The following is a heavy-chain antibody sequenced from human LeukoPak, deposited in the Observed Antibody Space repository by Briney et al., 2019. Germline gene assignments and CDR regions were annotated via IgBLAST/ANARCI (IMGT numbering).Heavy chain of an antibody. CDR1: GLSFCAYW. CDR2: INQDGSEK. V-gene: IGHV3-7*01. J-gene: IGHJ4*02. D-gene: IGHD6-13*01. CDR3: ARDGVAAGLYFDF. Sequence: LGGSLRISCAAPGLSFCAYWRNLVRQAPGKGLGWGACINQDGSEKYYVDSVKGRFAISRDNAKNSLSLQMNSLRAEDTAVYYCARDGVAAGLYFDFWGQGTLATVSS.